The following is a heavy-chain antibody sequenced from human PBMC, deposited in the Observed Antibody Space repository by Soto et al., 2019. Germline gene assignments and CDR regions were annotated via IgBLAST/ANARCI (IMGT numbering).Heavy chain of an antibody. Sequence: GGSLRLSCAASGFTFSSYGMHWFRQAPGKGLEWVAVISYDGSNKYYADSVKGRFTISRDNSKNTLYLQMNSLRAEDTAVYYCAKGAEYSSSSGYYYYGVDVWGQGTTVTVSS. D-gene: IGHD6-6*01. J-gene: IGHJ6*02. CDR1: GFTFSSYG. V-gene: IGHV3-30*18. CDR2: ISYDGSNK. CDR3: AKGAEYSSSSGYYYYGVDV.